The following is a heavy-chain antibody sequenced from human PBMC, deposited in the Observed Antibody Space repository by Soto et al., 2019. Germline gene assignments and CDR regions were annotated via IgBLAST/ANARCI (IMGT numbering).Heavy chain of an antibody. D-gene: IGHD6-19*01. Sequence: PSETMSLTYTVSGGSISSSSYYWGWIRQPPGKGLEWIGSIYYSGSTYYNPSLKSRVTISVDTSKNQFSLKLSSVTAADTAVYYCARHQYSSGWYVYYFDLWGRGTLVTVSS. J-gene: IGHJ2*01. V-gene: IGHV4-39*01. CDR1: GGSISSSSYY. CDR3: ARHQYSSGWYVYYFDL. CDR2: IYYSGST.